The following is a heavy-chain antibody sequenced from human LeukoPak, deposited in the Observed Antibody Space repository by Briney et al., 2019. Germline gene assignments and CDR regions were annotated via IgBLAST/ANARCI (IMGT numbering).Heavy chain of an antibody. J-gene: IGHJ4*02. D-gene: IGHD3-9*01. CDR1: GYTFTGYY. V-gene: IGHV1-2*02. CDR2: INPKSGAT. Sequence: GASVKVSCKASGYTFTGYYMHWVRQAPGQGLEWMGWINPKSGATKYAQKFQGRVTMTRDTSISTAYMEVNRPTSDDTAVYYCTRVQTPGGRYFDFDYWGQGTLVTVSS. CDR3: TRVQTPGGRYFDFDY.